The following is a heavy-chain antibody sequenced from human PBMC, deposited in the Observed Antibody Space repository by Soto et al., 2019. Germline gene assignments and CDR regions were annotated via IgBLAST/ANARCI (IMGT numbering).Heavy chain of an antibody. Sequence: EESLKISCNGSGYNFAGYWIAWVRQMPGKGLELMGIIYPSDSDTRYRPSFQGQVTISADKSISSAYLQWSSLRASDTAMYYCARGGVSTRTFDYWGQGTPVTVSS. CDR2: IYPSDSDT. V-gene: IGHV5-51*01. CDR1: GYNFAGYW. D-gene: IGHD3-3*01. J-gene: IGHJ4*02. CDR3: ARGGVSTRTFDY.